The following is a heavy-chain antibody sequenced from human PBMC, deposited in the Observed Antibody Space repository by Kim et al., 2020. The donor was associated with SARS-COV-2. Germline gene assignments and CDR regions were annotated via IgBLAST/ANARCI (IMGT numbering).Heavy chain of an antibody. J-gene: IGHJ4*02. Sequence: GGSLRLSCAASGFTFNIYPIRWVRQAPGKGLEWVADMSGSGGSTYYADSVKGRFTISRDNSKNTVCLQMNSLRAEDTAVYYCAKVSGSGYFDYWGQGTLVTVSS. CDR3: AKVSGSGYFDY. D-gene: IGHD6-25*01. CDR1: GFTFNIYP. V-gene: IGHV3-23*01. CDR2: MSGSGGST.